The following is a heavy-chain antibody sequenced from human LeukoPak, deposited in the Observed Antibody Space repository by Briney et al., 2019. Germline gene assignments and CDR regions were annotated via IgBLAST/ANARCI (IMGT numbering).Heavy chain of an antibody. V-gene: IGHV5-51*01. CDR1: GYSFTSFW. CDR3: ARRPYDGSGYSSP. D-gene: IGHD3-22*01. J-gene: IGHJ5*02. CDR2: IYPGGSDT. Sequence: GESLKIPCKGSGYSFTSFWIGWVRQMPGKGLEWMGIIYPGGSDTRHSPSFQGQVTISLDKSNSTAYLEGGSPKTPGTAFFYCARRPYDGSGYSSPWGQGTLVTVSS.